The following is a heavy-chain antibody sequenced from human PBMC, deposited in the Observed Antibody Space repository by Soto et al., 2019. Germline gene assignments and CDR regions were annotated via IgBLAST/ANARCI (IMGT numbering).Heavy chain of an antibody. D-gene: IGHD3-22*01. V-gene: IGHV3-30*18. CDR1: GFTFSSYG. CDR3: TKPAPDMMVVPNGGFDY. CDR2: IYFDGSDQ. J-gene: IGHJ4*02. Sequence: QVQLVESGGGVVQPGRSLRLSCAASGFTFSSYGMHWVRQAPGKGLEWVAAIYFDGSDQYYADSVKGRFTISRDNSLNTLHLQMNSLRADDTAMYYCTKPAPDMMVVPNGGFDYWGQGTRVTVTS.